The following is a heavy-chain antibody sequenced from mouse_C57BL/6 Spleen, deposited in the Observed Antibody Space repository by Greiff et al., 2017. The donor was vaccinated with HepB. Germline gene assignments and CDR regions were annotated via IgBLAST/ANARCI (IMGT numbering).Heavy chain of an antibody. J-gene: IGHJ3*01. CDR2: IYPSDSET. D-gene: IGHD1-1*01. Sequence: VKLQQPGAELVRPGSSVKLSCKASGYTFTSYWMDWVKQRPGQGLEWIGNIYPSDSETHYNQKFKDKATLTVDKSSSTAYMQLSSLTSEDSAVYYCARSFITTVPFAYWGQGTLVTVSA. V-gene: IGHV1-61*01. CDR3: ARSFITTVPFAY. CDR1: GYTFTSYW.